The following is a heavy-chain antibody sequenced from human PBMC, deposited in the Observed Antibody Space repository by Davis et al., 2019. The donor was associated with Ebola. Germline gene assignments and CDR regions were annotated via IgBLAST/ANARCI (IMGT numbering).Heavy chain of an antibody. D-gene: IGHD5-18*01. CDR3: ARGVIQLWVYFDY. CDR1: SFSFSPYY. Sequence: AASVKVSCKASSFSFSPYYMHWVRQAPGQGLEWMGIINPSGGSTSYAQKFQGRVTMTRDTSTSTVYMELSSLRSEDTAVYYCARGVIQLWVYFDYRGQGTLVSV. J-gene: IGHJ4*02. V-gene: IGHV1-46*01. CDR2: INPSGGST.